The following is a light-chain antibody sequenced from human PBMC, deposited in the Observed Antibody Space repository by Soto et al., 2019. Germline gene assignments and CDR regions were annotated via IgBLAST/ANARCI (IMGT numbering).Light chain of an antibody. Sequence: DIQMTQYPSSLSASVGDRVTITCRVSETIIRYLNWYQQKPGKAPQLLIYSASTLQSGVPSRFSGSRSGTDFSLTISGLQAEDFATYYCQQSYNTPYTFGQGTKVDIK. CDR1: ETIIRY. CDR3: QQSYNTPYT. V-gene: IGKV1-39*01. CDR2: SAS. J-gene: IGKJ2*01.